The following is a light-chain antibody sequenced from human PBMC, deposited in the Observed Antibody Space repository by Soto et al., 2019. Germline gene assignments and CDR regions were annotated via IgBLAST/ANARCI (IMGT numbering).Light chain of an antibody. Sequence: QAVLTQSPSASASLGASVKLTCTLSSGHSTYAIAWHQQQPEKGPRYLMKVNSDGSHTKGDGIPDRFSGSSSGAERYLTISSLQSEDEADYYCQTWGTGIWVFAGGTKVTVL. CDR2: VNSDGSH. J-gene: IGLJ3*02. CDR3: QTWGTGIWV. CDR1: SGHSTYA. V-gene: IGLV4-69*01.